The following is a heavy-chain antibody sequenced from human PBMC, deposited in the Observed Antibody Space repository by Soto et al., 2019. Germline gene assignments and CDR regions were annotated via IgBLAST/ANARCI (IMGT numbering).Heavy chain of an antibody. J-gene: IGHJ5*02. CDR1: GGSISSSNW. CDR2: IYHSGST. Sequence: SETLSLTCAVSGGSISSSNWWSWVRQPPGKGLEWFGEIYHSGSTNYNPSLKSRVTISVDKSKNQFSLKLSSVTAADTAVYYCARAYLNSGYISGWYEGDWFDPWGQGTLVTVSS. CDR3: ARAYLNSGYISGWYEGDWFDP. V-gene: IGHV4-4*02. D-gene: IGHD6-19*01.